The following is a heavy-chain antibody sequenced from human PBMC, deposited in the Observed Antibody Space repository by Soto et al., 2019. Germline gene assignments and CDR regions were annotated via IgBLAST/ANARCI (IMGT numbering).Heavy chain of an antibody. J-gene: IGHJ5*02. CDR2: IYYSGST. V-gene: IGHV4-61*06. CDR3: ARVPGS. D-gene: IGHD2-15*01. Sequence: WSGSLQPPGKGLEWIGYIYYSGSTNYNPSLKSRVTISVDRSENQFSLKLSSVSAADTAVYYCARVPGSWGQGTPVPVSS.